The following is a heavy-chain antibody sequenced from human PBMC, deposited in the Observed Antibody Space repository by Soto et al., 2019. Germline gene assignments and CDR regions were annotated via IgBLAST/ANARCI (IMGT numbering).Heavy chain of an antibody. Sequence: QVQLEESGGGVVQPGRSLRLSCEASGFTFNTYSMHWVRQPPGKGLEWLAAIWYDGTQKYYADSVKGRFIISRDNSKKTRYLEMNSPRAEDTAVYYCARAGGTTVTGLWHFDSWGQGTLVTVSS. CDR3: ARAGGTTVTGLWHFDS. D-gene: IGHD4-17*01. CDR1: GFTFNTYS. V-gene: IGHV3-33*01. J-gene: IGHJ4*02. CDR2: IWYDGTQK.